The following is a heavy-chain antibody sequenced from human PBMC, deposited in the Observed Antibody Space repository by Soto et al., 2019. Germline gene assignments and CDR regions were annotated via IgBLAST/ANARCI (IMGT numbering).Heavy chain of an antibody. D-gene: IGHD3-10*01. CDR2: LSPDGGST. V-gene: IGHV3-23*01. CDR3: AKAVYGSGLYYYYGMDV. Sequence: GGSLRLSCAASGFTSSTSAMNWVRQAPGRGLEWVSALSPDGGSTYYADSVQGRFTISRDSSKNTLYLQMNSLRDEDTAVYYCAKAVYGSGLYYYYGMDVWGQGTTVTVSS. CDR1: GFTSSTSA. J-gene: IGHJ6*02.